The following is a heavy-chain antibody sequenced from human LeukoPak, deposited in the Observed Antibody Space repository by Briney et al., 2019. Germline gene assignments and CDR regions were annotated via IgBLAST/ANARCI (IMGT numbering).Heavy chain of an antibody. CDR1: GYTFTSYD. Sequence: GASVKVSCKASGYTFTSYDINWVRQATGQGLEWMGWMNPNSGNTGYAQKFQGRVTITRNTSISTAYMELSSLRSEDTAVYYCARGHDFWSGYYLGYWGQGTLVTVSS. V-gene: IGHV1-8*03. J-gene: IGHJ4*02. CDR2: MNPNSGNT. D-gene: IGHD3-3*01. CDR3: ARGHDFWSGYYLGY.